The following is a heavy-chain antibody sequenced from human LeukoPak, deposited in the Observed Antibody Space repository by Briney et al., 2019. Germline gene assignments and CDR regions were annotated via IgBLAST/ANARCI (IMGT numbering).Heavy chain of an antibody. D-gene: IGHD2-21*02. CDR3: ARDPGCGGDCYFPTSDY. CDR2: ISAYNGNT. CDR1: GYTFTGYG. V-gene: IGHV1-18*01. J-gene: IGHJ4*02. Sequence: GASVKVSCKASGYTFTGYGISWARQAPGQGFEWMGWISAYNGNTNYAQKLQGRVTMTTDTSTSTAYMELRSLRSDDTAVYYCARDPGCGGDCYFPTSDYWGQGTLVTVSS.